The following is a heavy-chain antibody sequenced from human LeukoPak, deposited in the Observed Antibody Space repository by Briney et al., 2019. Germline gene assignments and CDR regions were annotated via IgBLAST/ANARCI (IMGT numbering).Heavy chain of an antibody. J-gene: IGHJ4*02. CDR2: ISSSGSTI. CDR1: GFTFSSYG. V-gene: IGHV3-48*04. CDR3: ARDSNNWNGGSIDY. Sequence: GGSLRLSCAASGFTFSSYGMSWVRQAPGKGLEWVSAISSSGSTIYYADSVKGRFTISRDNAKNSLYLQMNSLRAEDTAVYYCARDSNNWNGGSIDYWGQGTLVTVSS. D-gene: IGHD1-1*01.